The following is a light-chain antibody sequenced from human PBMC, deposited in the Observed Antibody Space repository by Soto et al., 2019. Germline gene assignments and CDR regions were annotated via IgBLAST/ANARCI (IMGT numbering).Light chain of an antibody. V-gene: IGKV1-39*01. CDR3: LQSHSTPYT. J-gene: IGKJ2*01. CDR2: AGS. CDR1: QNIRNY. Sequence: DIQMTQSPSSLPASVGDTVTITCRASQNIRNYLNWYQQRPGKAPNLLIYAGSTLQGGVPSRFSGSGSGTDFTLTITGLQPEDSATYYCLQSHSTPYTFGQGTRLDNK.